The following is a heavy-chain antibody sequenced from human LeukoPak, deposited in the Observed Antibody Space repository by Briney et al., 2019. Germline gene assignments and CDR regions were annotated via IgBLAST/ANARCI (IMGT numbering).Heavy chain of an antibody. J-gene: IGHJ4*02. CDR1: GFSLSTSGVG. CDR2: IYWDDDK. CDR3: AHRPPGVISGWDNCYFDH. D-gene: IGHD6-19*01. Sequence: SGPTLVNPTQTLTLTRTFSGFSLSTSGVGVGWIRQPPGKALEWLAVIYWDDDKRYKPSLKSRLAIMKDTPKNQVILIMTNMDPADTATYYCAHRPPGVISGWDNCYFDHWAPGTLVTVSA. V-gene: IGHV2-5*02.